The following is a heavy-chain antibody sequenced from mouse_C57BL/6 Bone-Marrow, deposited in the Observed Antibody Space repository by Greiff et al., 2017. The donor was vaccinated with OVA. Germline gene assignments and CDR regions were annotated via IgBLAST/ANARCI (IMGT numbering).Heavy chain of an antibody. CDR1: GFSLTSYA. V-gene: IGHV2-9-1*01. D-gene: IGHD2-4*01. CDR2: IWTGGGT. J-gene: IGHJ4*01. CDR3: ARNKEDYDGAMDY. Sequence: QVQLQQSGPGLVAPSQSLSITCTVSGFSLTSYAISWVRQPPGKGLEWLGVIWTGGGTNYNSALKSRLSISKDNSKSQVFLKMNSLQTDDTARYYCARNKEDYDGAMDYWGQGTSVTVSS.